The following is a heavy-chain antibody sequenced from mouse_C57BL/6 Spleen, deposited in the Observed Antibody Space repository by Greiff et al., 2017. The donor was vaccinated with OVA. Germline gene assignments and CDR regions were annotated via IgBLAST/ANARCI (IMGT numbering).Heavy chain of an antibody. CDR3: ARELCYGSSEAMDY. CDR2: IYPRSGNT. D-gene: IGHD1-1*01. J-gene: IGHJ4*01. CDR1: GYTFTSYG. Sequence: VQLQQSGAELARPGASVKLSCKASGYTFTSYGISWVKQRTGQGLEWIGEIYPRSGNTYYNEKFKGKATLTADKSSSTAYMELRSLTSEDSAVYFCARELCYGSSEAMDYWGQGTSVTVSS. V-gene: IGHV1-81*01.